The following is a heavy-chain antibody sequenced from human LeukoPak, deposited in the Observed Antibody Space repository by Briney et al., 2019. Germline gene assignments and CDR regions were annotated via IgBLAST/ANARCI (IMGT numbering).Heavy chain of an antibody. Sequence: PGVSLRLSCEASGFTFSSYGMHWVRQAPGKGLEWVAVIWYDGTKNYYIDSVKGRFTISRDSSKNTLYLQMNSLRVEDTAVYYCARDPGGDNAYWGQGTLVTVSS. V-gene: IGHV3-33*01. J-gene: IGHJ4*02. CDR3: ARDPGGDNAY. D-gene: IGHD4-17*01. CDR2: IWYDGTKN. CDR1: GFTFSSYG.